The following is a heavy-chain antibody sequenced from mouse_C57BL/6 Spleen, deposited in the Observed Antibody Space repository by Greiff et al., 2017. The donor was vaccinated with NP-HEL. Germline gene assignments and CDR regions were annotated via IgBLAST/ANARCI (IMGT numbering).Heavy chain of an antibody. CDR3: ARRYGRWAMDY. Sequence: QVHVKQPGAELVKPGASVKLSCKASGYTFTSYWMHWVKQRPGQGLEWIGMIHPNSGSTNYNEKFKSKATLTVDKSSSTAYMQLSSLTSEDSAVYYCARRYGRWAMDYWGQGTSVTVSS. D-gene: IGHD1-1*01. CDR1: GYTFTSYW. CDR2: IHPNSGST. V-gene: IGHV1-64*01. J-gene: IGHJ4*01.